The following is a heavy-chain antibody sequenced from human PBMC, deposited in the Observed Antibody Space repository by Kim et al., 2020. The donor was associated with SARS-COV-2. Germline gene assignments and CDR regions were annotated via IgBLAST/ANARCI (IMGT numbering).Heavy chain of an antibody. D-gene: IGHD1-26*01. Sequence: ASVKVSCKVSGYTLTELSMHWVRQAPGKGLEWMGGFDPEDGETIYAQKFQGRVTMTEDTSTDTAYMELSSLRSEDTAVYYCATKVGPTGHFDYWGQGTLVTVSS. CDR3: ATKVGPTGHFDY. J-gene: IGHJ4*02. CDR1: GYTLTELS. CDR2: FDPEDGET. V-gene: IGHV1-24*01.